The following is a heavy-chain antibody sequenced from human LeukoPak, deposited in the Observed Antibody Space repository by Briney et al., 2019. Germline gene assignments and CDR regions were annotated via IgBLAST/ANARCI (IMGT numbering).Heavy chain of an antibody. D-gene: IGHD2-15*01. CDR3: ARDGGASTPFDS. CDR2: ITYDGSDT. V-gene: IGHV3-74*01. Sequence: GGSLRLSCVASGFTFSSHWIHWVRQAPGKGLVWVSRITYDGSDTSYADSVNGRFTISRDNAKNTLYLQMNSLRAEDTAVYYCARDGGASTPFDSWGQGTLVTVSS. CDR1: GFTFSSHW. J-gene: IGHJ4*02.